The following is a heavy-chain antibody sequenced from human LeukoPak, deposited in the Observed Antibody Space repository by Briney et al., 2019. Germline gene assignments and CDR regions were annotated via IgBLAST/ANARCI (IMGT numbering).Heavy chain of an antibody. Sequence: PGGSLRLSCAASGFTFSTYSMNWVRQAPGKGLEWVSSISSGSSYIYYADSVKGRFTISRDNAKNSLYQQMNSLRAEDTAVYYCARVRGPQLSYFDYWGQGTLVTVSS. V-gene: IGHV3-21*01. J-gene: IGHJ4*02. CDR3: ARVRGPQLSYFDY. CDR1: GFTFSTYS. CDR2: ISSGSSYI. D-gene: IGHD3-10*01.